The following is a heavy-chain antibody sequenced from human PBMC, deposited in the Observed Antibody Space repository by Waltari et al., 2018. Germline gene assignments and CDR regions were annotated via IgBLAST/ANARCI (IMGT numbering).Heavy chain of an antibody. V-gene: IGHV3-72*01. Sequence: EVQLVESGGGLVKPGGSLRLSCAASGFTFSDHYMDWVRQAPGTGLEWVGRTRNKANSYSTAYAASVKGRFTISRDDSKNSLYLQMNSLKTEDTAVYYCAREWWSGPFHHAFDIWGQGTMVTVSS. J-gene: IGHJ3*02. CDR1: GFTFSDHY. CDR3: AREWWSGPFHHAFDI. D-gene: IGHD3-3*01. CDR2: TRNKANSYST.